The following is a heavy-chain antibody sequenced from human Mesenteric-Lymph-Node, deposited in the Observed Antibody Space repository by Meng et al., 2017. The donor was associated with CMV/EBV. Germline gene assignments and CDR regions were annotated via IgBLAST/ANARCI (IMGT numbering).Heavy chain of an antibody. CDR2: FYSVGTAT. CDR1: GFPFSTYA. V-gene: IGHV3-23*03. CDR3: TKYHSGSFYRYGMGV. Sequence: GGSLRLSCVASGFPFSTYAMSCVRQAPGKGLEWVSVFYSVGTATYYADSVKGRFIISRDNSRNTLFLQMNSLRAEDTAVYYCTKYHSGSFYRYGMGVWGQGTTVTVSS. J-gene: IGHJ6*02. D-gene: IGHD3-10*01.